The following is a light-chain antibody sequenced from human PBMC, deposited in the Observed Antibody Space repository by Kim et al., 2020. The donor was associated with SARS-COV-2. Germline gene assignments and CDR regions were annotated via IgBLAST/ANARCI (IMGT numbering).Light chain of an antibody. V-gene: IGLV6-57*02. CDR1: GGRIGSNY. CDR2: EHN. J-gene: IGLJ3*02. CDR3: QSYDSSSWV. Sequence: GNTSTIACTGSGGRIGSNYVKWYRPRPGMAPTTVFYEHNQRPSGVPYRFSGSIDSSANSASLTISGLKTEDEADYSCQSYDSSSWVFGGGTQLTFL.